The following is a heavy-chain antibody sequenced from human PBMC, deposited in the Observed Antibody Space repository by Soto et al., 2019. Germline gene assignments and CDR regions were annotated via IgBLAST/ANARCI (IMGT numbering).Heavy chain of an antibody. CDR3: AKALPQVEYSSSVPFDY. V-gene: IGHV3-23*01. Sequence: PGGSLRLSCAASGFTFSSYAMSWVRQAPGKGLEWVSAISGSGGSTYYADSVKGRFTISRDNSKNTLYLQMNSLRAEDTAVYYCAKALPQVEYSSSVPFDYWGQGTLVTVSS. D-gene: IGHD6-6*01. CDR2: ISGSGGST. J-gene: IGHJ4*02. CDR1: GFTFSSYA.